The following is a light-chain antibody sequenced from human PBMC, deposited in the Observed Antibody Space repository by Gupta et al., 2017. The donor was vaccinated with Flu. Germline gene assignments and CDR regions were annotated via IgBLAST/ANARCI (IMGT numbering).Light chain of an antibody. CDR2: GTR. J-gene: IGLJ3*02. V-gene: IGLV1-40*01. Sequence: QSVLTQPSAMSGAPGQRVTISCTGSSSNDGAGYAVHWFQQPPVTAPRLLIYGTRNRHSGVPYRFSGSKSGTSPSLAITGRQAEDAADYYCQSYDISAGVFSGGTKLTVL. CDR3: QSYDISAGV. CDR1: SSNDGAGYA.